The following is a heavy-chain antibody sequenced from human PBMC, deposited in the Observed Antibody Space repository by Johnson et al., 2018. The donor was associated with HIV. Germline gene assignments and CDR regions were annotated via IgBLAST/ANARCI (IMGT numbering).Heavy chain of an antibody. CDR1: GFTFSSYA. CDR2: IFSVGGA. Sequence: QVQLVESGGGLVQPGGSLRLSCAASGFTFSSYAMHWVRQAPGKGLEWVSVIFSVGGAYYADSVKGRFTISRDNSKNTLFLQMDSLRADDTAVYYCAREGVSGSYYDAFDLWGQGTMVTVSS. D-gene: IGHD1-26*01. CDR3: AREGVSGSYYDAFDL. V-gene: IGHV3-NL1*01. J-gene: IGHJ3*01.